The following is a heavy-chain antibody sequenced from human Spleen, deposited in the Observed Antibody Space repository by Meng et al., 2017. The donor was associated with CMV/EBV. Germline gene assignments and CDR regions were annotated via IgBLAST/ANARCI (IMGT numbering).Heavy chain of an antibody. D-gene: IGHD1-26*01. V-gene: IGHV1-2*02. CDR2: VNPNSGGT. CDR3: ARAGVGAVSAFDY. Sequence: ASVKVSCKASGYTFTGYYMHWLRQAPGQGLEWMGWVNPNSGGTNYAQNFQGRVTMTRDTSINTVYMELSSLRSDDTAVYYCARAGVGAVSAFDYWGQGTLVTVSS. J-gene: IGHJ4*02. CDR1: GYTFTGYY.